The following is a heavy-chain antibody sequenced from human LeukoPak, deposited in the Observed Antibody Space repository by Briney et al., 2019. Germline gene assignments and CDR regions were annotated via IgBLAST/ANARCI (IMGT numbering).Heavy chain of an antibody. CDR3: ARWPGYSGYGEGFDY. CDR2: TYYRSKLYN. J-gene: IGHJ4*02. CDR1: GDSFSSNSAA. D-gene: IGHD5-12*01. Sequence: SQTLSLTCALSGDSFSSNSAAWNWIRQSPSRGLEWLARTYYRSKLYNDYAVSVKSRITINPDTSKNQFSLQLNSVTPEDTAVYYCARWPGYSGYGEGFDYWGQGTLVTVSS. V-gene: IGHV6-1*01.